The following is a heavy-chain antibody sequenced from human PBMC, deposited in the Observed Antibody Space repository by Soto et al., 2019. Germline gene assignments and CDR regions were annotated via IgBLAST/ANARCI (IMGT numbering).Heavy chain of an antibody. J-gene: IGHJ5*02. CDR1: GFTFSSYA. V-gene: IGHV3-23*01. Sequence: GGSLRLSCAASGFTFSSYAMSWVRQAPGKXLEWVSAISGSGGSTYYADSVKGRFTISRDNSKNTLYLQMNSLRAEDTAVYYCANLRGYYDSSGYYPDTFDPWGQGTLVTVSS. D-gene: IGHD3-22*01. CDR3: ANLRGYYDSSGYYPDTFDP. CDR2: ISGSGGST.